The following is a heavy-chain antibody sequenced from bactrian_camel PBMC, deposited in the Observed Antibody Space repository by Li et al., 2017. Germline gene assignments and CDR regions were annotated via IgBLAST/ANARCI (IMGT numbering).Heavy chain of an antibody. V-gene: IGHV3S53*01. Sequence: VQLVESGGGSVRTGQSLKLSCQTSAITNSGVCLGWFRQAPGKEREGVAAIDTDGSTNYADSVQGRFTISQDNAENTLYLQMNNLKPEDTAMYYCEADRPTTAYGEARCSESPAFDWWGQGTQVTVS. J-gene: IGHJ4*01. CDR1: AITNSGVC. D-gene: IGHD6*01. CDR2: IDTDGST. CDR3: EADRPTTAYGEARCSESPAFDW.